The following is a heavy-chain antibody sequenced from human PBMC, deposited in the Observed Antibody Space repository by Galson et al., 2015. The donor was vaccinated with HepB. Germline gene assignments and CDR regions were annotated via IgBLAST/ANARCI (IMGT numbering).Heavy chain of an antibody. Sequence: ETLSLTCTVSGGSISSNYWSWLRQPPGKGLEWIGYIFYLGSTSYNPSLTTRATISLDTSQNQFSLKLNFVTAADTAVYYCARTVAVAGTFQFDPWGQGTLVTVSS. CDR2: IFYLGST. CDR3: ARTVAVAGTFQFDP. J-gene: IGHJ5*02. D-gene: IGHD6-19*01. V-gene: IGHV4-59*08. CDR1: GGSISSNY.